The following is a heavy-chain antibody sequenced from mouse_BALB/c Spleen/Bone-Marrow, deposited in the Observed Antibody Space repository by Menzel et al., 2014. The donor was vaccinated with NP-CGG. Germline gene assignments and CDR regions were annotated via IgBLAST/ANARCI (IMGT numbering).Heavy chain of an antibody. CDR1: GFTFSSFG. V-gene: IGHV5-17*02. J-gene: IGHJ4*01. Sequence: EVKLVESGGGLVQPGGSRKLSCAASGFTFSSFGMHWVRQAPEKGLEWVAYISSGGSTIYYADTVKGRFTISRDNPKNTLFLQMTSLRSEDTAMYYCARSPYDYAAMDYWGQGTSVTVSS. CDR3: ARSPYDYAAMDY. CDR2: ISSGGSTI. D-gene: IGHD2-4*01.